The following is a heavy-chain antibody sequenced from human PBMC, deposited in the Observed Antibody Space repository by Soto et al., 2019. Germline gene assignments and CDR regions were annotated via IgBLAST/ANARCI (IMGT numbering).Heavy chain of an antibody. CDR3: ARGYIAAAAEDYYYYGMDV. D-gene: IGHD6-13*01. V-gene: IGHV4-31*03. Sequence: QVQLQESGPGLVKPSQTLSLTCTVSGGSISSGGYYWSWIRQHPGKGLEWIGYIYYSGSTYYNPSLKSRVTISVDTSKNQCSLKLSSVTAADTAVYYCARGYIAAAAEDYYYYGMDVWGQGTTVTVSS. CDR2: IYYSGST. J-gene: IGHJ6*02. CDR1: GGSISSGGYY.